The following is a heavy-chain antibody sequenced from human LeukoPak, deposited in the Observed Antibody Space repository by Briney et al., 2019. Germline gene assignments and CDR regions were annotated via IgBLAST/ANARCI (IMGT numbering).Heavy chain of an antibody. CDR2: ISGSGGST. J-gene: IGHJ4*02. V-gene: IGHV3-23*01. Sequence: QTGGSLRLSCAASGFTFSSYAMSWVRQAPGKGLEWVSAISGSGGSTYYADSVKGRFTISRDDSKNTLYLQMNSLRAEDTAVYYCAKYRGITMIVVVINYWGQGTLVTVSS. D-gene: IGHD3-22*01. CDR1: GFTFSSYA. CDR3: AKYRGITMIVVVINY.